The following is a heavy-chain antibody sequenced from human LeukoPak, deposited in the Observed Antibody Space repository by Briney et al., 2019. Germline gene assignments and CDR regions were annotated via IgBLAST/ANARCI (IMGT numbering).Heavy chain of an antibody. CDR3: AQKGYSSGWYSYY. CDR2: IIPIFGTA. V-gene: IGHV1-69*05. J-gene: IGHJ4*02. CDR1: GGTFSSYA. Sequence: ASVKVSCKASGGTFSSYAISWVRQAPGQGLEWMGGIIPIFGTANYAQKFQGRVTITTDESTSIAYMELSSLRSEDTAVYYCAQKGYSSGWYSYYWGQGTLVTVSS. D-gene: IGHD6-19*01.